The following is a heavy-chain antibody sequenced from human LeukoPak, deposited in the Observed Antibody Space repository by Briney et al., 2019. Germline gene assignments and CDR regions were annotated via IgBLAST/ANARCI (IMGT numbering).Heavy chain of an antibody. CDR3: SRDLTKDSSGDY. J-gene: IGHJ4*02. CDR2: INPNSGDT. D-gene: IGHD5-12*01. Sequence: ASVKVSCKASGYTFTDYYIHWVRQAPGQGLEWMGWINPNSGDTSYAQKLQGSVTMTTDTSITTAYMDLGRLRSDDTAVYYCSRDLTKDSSGDYWGQGTLVTVSS. CDR1: GYTFTDYY. V-gene: IGHV1-2*02.